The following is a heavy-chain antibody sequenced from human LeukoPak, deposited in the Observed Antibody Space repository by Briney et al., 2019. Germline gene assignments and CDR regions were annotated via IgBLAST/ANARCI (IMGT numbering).Heavy chain of an antibody. Sequence: SETLSLTCAVYGGSFSGYYWSWIRQPPGKGLEWTGEINHSGSTNYNPSLKSRVTISVDTSKNQFSLKLSSVTAADTAVYYCARVGSYPRHGMDYWGQGTLVTVSS. CDR2: INHSGST. V-gene: IGHV4-34*01. D-gene: IGHD5-18*01. J-gene: IGHJ4*02. CDR1: GGSFSGYY. CDR3: ARVGSYPRHGMDY.